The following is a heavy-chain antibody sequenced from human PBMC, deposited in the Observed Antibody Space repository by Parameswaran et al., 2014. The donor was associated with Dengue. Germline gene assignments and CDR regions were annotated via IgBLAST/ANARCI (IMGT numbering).Heavy chain of an antibody. V-gene: IGHV3-7*01. CDR1: GFTFSNYW. D-gene: IGHD1-26*01. J-gene: IGHJ4*01. CDR2: VKPDGSVK. CDR3: ATNALLGSGSG. Sequence: QAGGSLRLSCSASGFTFSNYWMNWVRQAPGKGLEWVAHVKPDGSVKGYVDSVEGRFTISRDNAKNSLFLYMDSLRVEDTAIYYCATNALLGSGSGWGQGTLVTVSS.